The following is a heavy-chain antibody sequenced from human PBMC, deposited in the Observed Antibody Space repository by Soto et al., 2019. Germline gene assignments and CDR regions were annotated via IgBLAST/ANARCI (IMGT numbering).Heavy chain of an antibody. V-gene: IGHV4-31*03. Sequence: PSETLSLTCTVSGGSVSGGVYYWNWIRQHPEKGLEWIGYIYYSGSTYYNPSLRSRVTISADTSKNQFSLKLSSVTAADTAVYYCARIYQRRNSYYYGMDVWGKGTTVTVS. CDR3: ARIYQRRNSYYYGMDV. CDR2: IYYSGST. J-gene: IGHJ6*04. D-gene: IGHD2-2*01. CDR1: GGSVSGGVYY.